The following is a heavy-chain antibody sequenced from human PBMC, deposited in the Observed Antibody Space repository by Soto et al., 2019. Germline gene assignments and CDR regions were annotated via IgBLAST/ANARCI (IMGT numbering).Heavy chain of an antibody. CDR2: VSPGNGNA. Sequence: QVQVVQSRAEVKKPGASVQVSCKTSGYTFTDYDINWVRQATGQGLEWMGWVSPGNGNAGYAPQFQGRVTTTSDTSISTVYMELSSLTSEDTAVYFCEVTTGYWGQGTKVTVSS. J-gene: IGHJ4*02. CDR1: GYTFTDYD. CDR3: EVTTGY. D-gene: IGHD2-21*02. V-gene: IGHV1-8*01.